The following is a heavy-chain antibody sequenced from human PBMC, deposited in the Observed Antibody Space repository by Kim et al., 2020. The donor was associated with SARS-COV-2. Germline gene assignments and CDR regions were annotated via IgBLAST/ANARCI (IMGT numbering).Heavy chain of an antibody. V-gene: IGHV4-59*01. Sequence: SETLSLTCTVSGGSISSYYWSWIRQPPGKGLEWIGYIYYSGSTNYNPSLKSRVTISVDTSKNQFSLKLSSVTAADTAVYYCARGEILTGYSVSFDYWGQGTLVTVSS. CDR1: GGSISSYY. J-gene: IGHJ4*02. D-gene: IGHD3-9*01. CDR2: IYYSGST. CDR3: ARGEILTGYSVSFDY.